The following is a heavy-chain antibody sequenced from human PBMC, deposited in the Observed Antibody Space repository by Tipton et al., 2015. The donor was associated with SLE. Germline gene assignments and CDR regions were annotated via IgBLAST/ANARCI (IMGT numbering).Heavy chain of an antibody. V-gene: IGHV4-34*01. D-gene: IGHD2-2*01. J-gene: IGHJ5*02. CDR3: ARGSADIVVVPAGGWFDP. CDR1: GGSFSGYY. CDR2: INHSGST. Sequence: GLVKPSETLSLTCAVYGGSFSGYYWSWIRQPPGKGLEWIGEINHSGSTNYNPSLKSRVTISVDTSKNQFSLKLSSVTAADTAVYYCARGSADIVVVPAGGWFDPWGQGTLVTVSS.